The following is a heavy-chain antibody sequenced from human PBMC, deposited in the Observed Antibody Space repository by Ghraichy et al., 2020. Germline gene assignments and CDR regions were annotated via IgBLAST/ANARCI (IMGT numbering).Heavy chain of an antibody. CDR3: ARDTGAFYIDY. CDR1: GFTFSGYW. D-gene: IGHD7-27*01. V-gene: IGHV3-7*01. Sequence: GGSLRLSCAASGFTFSGYWMTWARQAPGKGLEWVANIKQDGSEKYYVDSVKGRFTISRDNAKNSLYLQMNSLRVEDTAMYYCARDTGAFYIDYWGQGTLVTVSS. J-gene: IGHJ4*02. CDR2: IKQDGSEK.